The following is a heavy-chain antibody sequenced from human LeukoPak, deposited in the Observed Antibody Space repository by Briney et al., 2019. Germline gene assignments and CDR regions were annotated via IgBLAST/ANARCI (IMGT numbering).Heavy chain of an antibody. J-gene: IGHJ4*02. CDR3: LRDAQRPRLTPDY. Sequence: ASVKVSCKASGYTFNTYGISWVRQAPGQGLEWMGWISTYNGDVNYVQNPQGRVTMTTDTSTSTAYMELMSLRSDDTAVYYCLRDAQRPRLTPDYWGQGTLVTVSS. D-gene: IGHD6-25*01. CDR1: GYTFNTYG. V-gene: IGHV1-18*01. CDR2: ISTYNGDV.